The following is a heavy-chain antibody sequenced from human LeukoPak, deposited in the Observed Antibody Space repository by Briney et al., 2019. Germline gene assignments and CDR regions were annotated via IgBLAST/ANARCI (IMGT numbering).Heavy chain of an antibody. J-gene: IGHJ4*02. CDR3: ARGRDGSSPWYFDY. Sequence: SETLSLTCTVSGGSINSYYWSWIRQPPGKRLEWIGFIYSSGSTYYNPSLESRVTISLDTSKNQFSLKMTSVTAADTAVYYCARGRDGSSPWYFDYWGQGTLVTVSS. D-gene: IGHD5-24*01. V-gene: IGHV4-59*01. CDR1: GGSINSYY. CDR2: IYSSGST.